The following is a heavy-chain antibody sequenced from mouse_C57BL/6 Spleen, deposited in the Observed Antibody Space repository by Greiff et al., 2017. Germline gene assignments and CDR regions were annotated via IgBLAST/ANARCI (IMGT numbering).Heavy chain of an antibody. CDR2: ISGGGGNT. D-gene: IGHD1-1*01. CDR3: ARGFITTVVATTYYFDY. CDR1: GFTFSSYT. V-gene: IGHV5-9*01. J-gene: IGHJ2*01. Sequence: EVQRVESGGGLVKPGGSLKLSCAASGFTFSSYTMSWVRQTPEKRLEWVATISGGGGNTYYPDSVKGRFTLSRDNAKNTLYLQMSSLRSEDTAWYYCARGFITTVVATTYYFDYWGQGATLTVSS.